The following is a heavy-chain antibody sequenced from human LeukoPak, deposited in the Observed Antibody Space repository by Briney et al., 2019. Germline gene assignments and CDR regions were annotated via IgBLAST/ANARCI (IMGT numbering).Heavy chain of an antibody. V-gene: IGHV4-59*08. CDR2: IYYSGST. CDR3: ARNDRGLNMGGTDAFDI. D-gene: IGHD3-10*02. CDR1: GGSISSYY. Sequence: NPSETLSLTCTVSGGSISSYYWSWIRQPPGKGLEWIGYIYYSGSTNYNPSLKSRVTISVDTSKNQFSLKLSSVTAADTAVYYCARNDRGLNMGGTDAFDIWGQGTMVTVSS. J-gene: IGHJ3*02.